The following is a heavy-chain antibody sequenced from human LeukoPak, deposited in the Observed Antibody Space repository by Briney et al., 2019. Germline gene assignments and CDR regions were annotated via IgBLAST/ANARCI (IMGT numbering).Heavy chain of an antibody. CDR2: ISSSGSTI. D-gene: IGHD6-13*01. V-gene: IGHV3-11*04. Sequence: PGGSLRLSCAASGFTFSSYAMSWIRQAPGKGLEWVSYISSSGSTIYYADSVKGRFTISRDNAKNSLYLQMNSLRAEDTAVYYCARAPYSSSWYGPYFDYWGQGTLVTVSS. CDR1: GFTFSSYA. CDR3: ARAPYSSSWYGPYFDY. J-gene: IGHJ4*02.